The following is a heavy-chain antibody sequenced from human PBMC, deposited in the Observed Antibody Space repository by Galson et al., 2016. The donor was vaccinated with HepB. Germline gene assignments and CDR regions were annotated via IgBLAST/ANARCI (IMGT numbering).Heavy chain of an antibody. CDR3: ATVNYYHIRE. V-gene: IGHV3-11*04. CDR1: GLNFNIQY. D-gene: IGHD3-10*02. CDR2: VSDTGSPV. J-gene: IGHJ4*02. Sequence: SLRLSCATSGLNFNIQYMSWIRQAPGKGLECVSFVSDTGSPVSLVDSVRGRFTVSKDNAKNSLYLEMNSLRVEDTAVYYCATVNYYHIREWGQGTLVIVSS.